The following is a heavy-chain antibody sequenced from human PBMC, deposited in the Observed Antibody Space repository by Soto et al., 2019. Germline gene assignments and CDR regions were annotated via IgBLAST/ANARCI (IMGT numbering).Heavy chain of an antibody. Sequence: QVQLVESGGGVVQPGRSLRLSCAASGFTFSSYGMHWVRQAPGKGLEWVAVISYYGSNKYYADSVKGRFTISRDNSKNTLYLQMNSLRAEDTAVYYCAKGSSYYDFWSELDPWGQGTLVTVSS. CDR1: GFTFSSYG. CDR2: ISYYGSNK. J-gene: IGHJ5*02. V-gene: IGHV3-30*18. CDR3: AKGSSYYDFWSELDP. D-gene: IGHD3-3*01.